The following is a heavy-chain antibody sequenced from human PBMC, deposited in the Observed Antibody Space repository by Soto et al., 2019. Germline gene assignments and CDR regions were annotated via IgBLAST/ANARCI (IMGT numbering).Heavy chain of an antibody. CDR2: VYYSGST. Sequence: SENMPLPSKTFGASIRSSYCRLVRRSPGKGLEWIGYVYYSGSTKYNPSLKSRVTISVDTSKNQFSLKLSSVTAADTAVYYCARGYYDSNGQSNTFDIWGQGTMVTVS. CDR3: ARGYYDSNGQSNTFDI. D-gene: IGHD3-22*01. J-gene: IGHJ3*02. V-gene: IGHV4-59*01. CDR1: GASIRSSY.